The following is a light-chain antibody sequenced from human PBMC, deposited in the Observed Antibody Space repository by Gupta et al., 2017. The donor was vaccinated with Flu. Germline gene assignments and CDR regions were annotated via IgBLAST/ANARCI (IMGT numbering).Light chain of an antibody. CDR2: AAS. Sequence: DIQMIQPPSSLSASVGDRVTITCRESKSISSYLNWYQQKPWKAPKLLIYAASRLQSGVPSRFSGSGSGTDFTLTISSGQPEDFATYYCQQRNSTPYTFGQGTKLEIK. J-gene: IGKJ2*01. V-gene: IGKV1-39*01. CDR3: QQRNSTPYT. CDR1: KSISSY.